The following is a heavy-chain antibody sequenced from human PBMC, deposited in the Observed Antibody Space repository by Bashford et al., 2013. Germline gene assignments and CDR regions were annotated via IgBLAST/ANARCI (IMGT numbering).Heavy chain of an antibody. CDR2: INPSGGST. CDR1: GYTFTSYY. J-gene: IGHJ6*02. CDR3: AILTGYYLDYYYYGMDV. D-gene: IGHD3-9*01. V-gene: IGHV1-46*01. Sequence: ASVKVSCKASGYTFTSYYMHWVRQAPGQGLEWMGIINPSGGSTSYAQKFQGRVTMTRDTSTSTVYMELSSLRSEDTAVYYCAILTGYYLDYYYYGMDVWGQGTTVTVSS.